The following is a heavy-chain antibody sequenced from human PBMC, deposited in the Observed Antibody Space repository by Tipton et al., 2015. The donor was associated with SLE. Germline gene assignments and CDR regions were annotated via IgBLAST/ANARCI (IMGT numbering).Heavy chain of an antibody. Sequence: SLRLSCAASGFTFSSYWMHWVRQAPGKGLVWVSRINSDGSSTSYADSVKGRFTISRDNAKNTLYLQMNSLRAGDTGVYYCVSHSGYDWYYFDYWGQGTLVTVSS. CDR1: GFTFSSYW. V-gene: IGHV3-74*01. CDR2: INSDGSST. J-gene: IGHJ4*02. CDR3: VSHSGYDWYYFDY. D-gene: IGHD5-12*01.